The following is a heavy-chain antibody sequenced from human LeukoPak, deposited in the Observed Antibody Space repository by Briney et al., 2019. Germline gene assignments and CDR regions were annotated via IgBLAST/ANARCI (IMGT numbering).Heavy chain of an antibody. V-gene: IGHV3-7*02. D-gene: IGHD3-3*01. CDR3: ARGGGQIYYDFWSGYPDYFDY. Sequence: PGGSLRLSCAASGFTFSSYWMSWVRQAPGKGLEWVANIKQDGSEKYYVDSVKGRFTISRDNAKNSLYLQMNSLRAEDTAVYYCARGGGQIYYDFWSGYPDYFDYWGQGTLVTVSS. CDR1: GFTFSSYW. CDR2: IKQDGSEK. J-gene: IGHJ4*02.